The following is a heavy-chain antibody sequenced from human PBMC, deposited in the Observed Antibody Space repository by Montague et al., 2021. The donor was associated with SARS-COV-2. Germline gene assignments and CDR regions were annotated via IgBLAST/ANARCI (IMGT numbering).Heavy chain of an antibody. CDR3: ARATLYMDV. J-gene: IGHJ6*03. CDR2: IKHDESEQ. V-gene: IGHV3-7*01. Sequence: SLRLSCTASGFTFSGYCMSWVRQAPGKGLEWVANIKHDESEQYYVDSVKGRFTISRDNAKNTLYLQVNSLRAEDTAVYYCARATLYMDVWGKGTTVTVSS. CDR1: GFTFSGYC.